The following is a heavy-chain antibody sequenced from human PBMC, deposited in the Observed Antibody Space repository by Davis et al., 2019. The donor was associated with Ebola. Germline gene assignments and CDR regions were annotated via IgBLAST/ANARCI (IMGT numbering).Heavy chain of an antibody. D-gene: IGHD3-10*01. CDR2: INPNSGGT. J-gene: IGHJ4*02. CDR3: ARGFGTSLGDTVTYYFDS. V-gene: IGHV1-2*04. CDR1: GYTFTGYY. Sequence: AASVKVSCKASGYTFTGYYMHWVRQAPGQGLEWMGWINPNSGGTNYAQKFQGWVTMTRDTSISTAYMELSRLRSDDTAVYFCARGFGTSLGDTVTYYFDSWGQGTLVTVSS.